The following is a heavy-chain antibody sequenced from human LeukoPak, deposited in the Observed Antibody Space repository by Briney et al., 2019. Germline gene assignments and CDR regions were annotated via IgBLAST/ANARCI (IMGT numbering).Heavy chain of an antibody. D-gene: IGHD1-26*01. CDR3: ARVESSGSYGR. CDR1: GGSISSYN. V-gene: IGHV4-4*07. J-gene: IGHJ4*02. CDR2: ICSSGSP. Sequence: AETLSLTCTVSGGSISSYNWSWIRQPAGKGLGSIGRICSSGSPTDNASLKSRVTMSVDTSKKQLSLKRSSVTAADTAVYYCARVESSGSYGRWGQGTLVTVSS.